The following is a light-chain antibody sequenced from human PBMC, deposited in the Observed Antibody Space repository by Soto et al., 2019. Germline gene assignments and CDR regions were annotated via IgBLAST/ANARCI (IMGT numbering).Light chain of an antibody. Sequence: QSALTQPASVSGSPGQSITISCTGTSSDIGSYNYVSWYQHHPGKAPKLMIYEVNNRPSGVSNRFSGSKSGNTASLTISGLQAEDEADYYCISYATSRTLEVFGGGTKVTVL. CDR2: EVN. CDR1: SSDIGSYNY. V-gene: IGLV2-14*01. J-gene: IGLJ3*02. CDR3: ISYATSRTLEV.